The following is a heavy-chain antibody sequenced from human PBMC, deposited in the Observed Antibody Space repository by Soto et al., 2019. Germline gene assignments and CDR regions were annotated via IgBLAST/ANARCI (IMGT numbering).Heavy chain of an antibody. CDR3: AKGINGAGTLGY. CDR2: IRGSGSGT. V-gene: IGHV3-23*01. CDR1: GFTFSNYD. Sequence: EVQLLESGGGLVQPGGSLRLSCAASGFTFSNYDMSWVRQAPGRGLEWVSAIRGSGSGTSYADSVKGRFTIYRDNSKNTLYLQMNSLRAEDTAVYFCAKGINGAGTLGYWGQGTLVTVSS. J-gene: IGHJ4*02. D-gene: IGHD6-19*01.